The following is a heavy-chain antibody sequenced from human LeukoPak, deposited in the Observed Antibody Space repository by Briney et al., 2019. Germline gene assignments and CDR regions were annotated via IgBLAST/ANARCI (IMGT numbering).Heavy chain of an antibody. D-gene: IGHD1-14*01. CDR1: GFTFSSYA. V-gene: IGHV3-23*01. CDR3: AKPARTDYTDY. CDR2: ISGSSGRT. J-gene: IGHJ4*02. Sequence: QTGGSLRLSCAASGFTFSSYAMNWVRQAPGKGLEWVSAISGSSGRTYYADFVKGRFTISRDNSKNTLYLQMNSLRAGDTAIYFCAKPARTDYTDYWGQGTLVTVSS.